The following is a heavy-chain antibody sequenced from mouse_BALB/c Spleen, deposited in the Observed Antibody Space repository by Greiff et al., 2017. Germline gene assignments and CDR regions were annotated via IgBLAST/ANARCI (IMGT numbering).Heavy chain of an antibody. CDR1: GFTFSSYT. J-gene: IGHJ3*01. CDR3: ARLLLRSFAY. D-gene: IGHD1-1*01. CDR2: ISNGGGST. Sequence: EVKLVESGGGLVQPGGSLKLSCAASGFTFSSYTMSWVRQTPEKRLEWVAYISNGGGSTYYPDTVKGRFTISRDNAKNTLYLQMSSLKFEDTAMYYCARLLLRSFAYWGQGTLVTVSA. V-gene: IGHV5-12-2*01.